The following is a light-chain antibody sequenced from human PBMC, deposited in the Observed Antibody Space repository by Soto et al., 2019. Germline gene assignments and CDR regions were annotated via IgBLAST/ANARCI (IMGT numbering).Light chain of an antibody. CDR2: GAS. Sequence: EIVLTQSPGTLSLSPGERATLSCRASHSVRSSYLAWYQQKPGQAPRLLIYGASGRATGIPDRFSGSGSGTDFTLTISRLEPEDFAVYYCQQYGSSPPYTFGQGTKLEIK. V-gene: IGKV3-20*01. J-gene: IGKJ2*01. CDR1: HSVRSSY. CDR3: QQYGSSPPYT.